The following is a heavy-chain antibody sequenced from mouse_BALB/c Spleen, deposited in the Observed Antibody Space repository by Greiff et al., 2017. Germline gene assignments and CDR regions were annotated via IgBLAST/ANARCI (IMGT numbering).Heavy chain of an antibody. D-gene: IGHD1-1*01. J-gene: IGHJ1*01. CDR2: IYYSGTI. Sequence: VQLQQSGPGLVKPSQTVSLTCTVTGISITTGNYRWSWIRQFPGNKLEWIGYIYYSGTITYNPSLTSRTTITRDTSKNQFFLEMNSLTAEDTATYYCARDDYYGRNWYFDVWGAGTTVTVSS. CDR1: GISITTGNYR. V-gene: IGHV3-5*02. CDR3: ARDDYYGRNWYFDV.